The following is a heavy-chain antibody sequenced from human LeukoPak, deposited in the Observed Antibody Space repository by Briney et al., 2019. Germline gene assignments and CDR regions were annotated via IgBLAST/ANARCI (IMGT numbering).Heavy chain of an antibody. Sequence: GSXXXSYWSWLRQPPGKGLEWIAYMYNSGSTNYNPSLTSRVTISIDTSKNQFSLKLSSLTAADTAIYYCARGIESYGDYGYGGQGILVTVSS. CDR2: MYNSGST. V-gene: IGHV4-59*01. CDR3: ARGIESYGDYGY. CDR1: GSXXXSY. D-gene: IGHD4-17*01. J-gene: IGHJ4*02.